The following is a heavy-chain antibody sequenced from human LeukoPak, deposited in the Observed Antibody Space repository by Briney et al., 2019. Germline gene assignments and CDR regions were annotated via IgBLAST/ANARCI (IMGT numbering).Heavy chain of an antibody. CDR2: IWYDGSNK. CDR1: GFTFSSYG. CDR3: AKDKGQQWLVLGMKY. V-gene: IGHV3-33*06. Sequence: PGGSLRLSCAASGFTFSSYGMHWVRQAPGKGLEWVAVIWYDGSNKYYADSVKGRFTISRDNSKNTLYLQMNSLRAEDTAVYYCAKDKGQQWLVLGMKYWGQGTLVTVSS. D-gene: IGHD6-19*01. J-gene: IGHJ4*02.